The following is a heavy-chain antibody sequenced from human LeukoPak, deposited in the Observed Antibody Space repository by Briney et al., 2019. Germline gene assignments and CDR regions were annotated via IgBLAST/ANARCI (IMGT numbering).Heavy chain of an antibody. CDR1: GFTFSSYG. CDR2: IRYDGSNK. J-gene: IGHJ6*03. D-gene: IGHD4/OR15-4a*01. V-gene: IGHV3-30*02. CDR3: AKAPNDYMDV. Sequence: GGSLRLSCAASGFTFSSYGMHWVRRAPGKGLEWVAFIRYDGSNKYYADSVKGRFTISGDNSKNTLYLQMNSLRAEDTAVYYCAKAPNDYMDVWGKGTTVTVSS.